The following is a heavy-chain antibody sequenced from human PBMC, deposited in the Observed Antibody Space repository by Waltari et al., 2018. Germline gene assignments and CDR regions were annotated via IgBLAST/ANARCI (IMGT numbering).Heavy chain of an antibody. CDR3: AKTSGYSSGWYG. CDR1: GFTFSSYA. V-gene: IGHV3-30-3*02. CDR2: ISYDGSNK. D-gene: IGHD6-19*01. J-gene: IGHJ4*02. Sequence: QVQLVESGGGVVQPGRSLRLSCAASGFTFSSYAMPWVRQAPGKGLEWVAVISYDGSNKYYADSVKGRFTISRDNSKNTLYLQMNSLRAEDTAVYYCAKTSGYSSGWYGWGQGTLVTVSS.